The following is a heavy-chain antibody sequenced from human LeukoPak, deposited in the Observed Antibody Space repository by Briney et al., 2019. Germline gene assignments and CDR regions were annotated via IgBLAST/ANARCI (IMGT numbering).Heavy chain of an antibody. CDR2: ISSRGSTI. V-gene: IGHV3-48*03. Sequence: GGALRVSCVASGFSFSSYEMNWVRPAPAKGREGVSYISSRGSTIYYADSLNSRFTISRDNAKNSLYLQMSSLRAEDTAVYYCARELLWFGESQFDPWGQGTLVTVSP. D-gene: IGHD3-10*01. CDR1: GFSFSSYE. CDR3: ARELLWFGESQFDP. J-gene: IGHJ5*02.